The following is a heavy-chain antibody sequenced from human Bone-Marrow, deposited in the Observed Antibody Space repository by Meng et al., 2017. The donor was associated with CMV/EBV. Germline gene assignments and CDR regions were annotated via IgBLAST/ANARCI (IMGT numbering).Heavy chain of an antibody. CDR1: GFTFNNYA. J-gene: IGHJ5*02. D-gene: IGHD3-3*01. CDR2: ISLDGINK. Sequence: GGSLRLSCATSGFTFNNYAMHWVRQAPGKGLEWVAIISLDGINKYIADSVKGRFTISRDNSKKILYLQMNSLRADDTAVYYCARDRSSLDFWSGFLGWLDPWGQGTLVTFSS. V-gene: IGHV3-30*04. CDR3: ARDRSSLDFWSGFLGWLDP.